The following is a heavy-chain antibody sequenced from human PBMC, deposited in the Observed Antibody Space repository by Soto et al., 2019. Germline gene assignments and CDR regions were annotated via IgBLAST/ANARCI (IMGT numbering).Heavy chain of an antibody. D-gene: IGHD5-18*01. CDR1: GGSFSGYY. V-gene: IGHV4-34*01. Sequence: SETLSLTSAVYGGSFSGYYWSWIRQPPGKGLEWIGEINHSGSTNYNPSLKSRVTISVDTSKNQFSLKLSSVTAADTAVYYCARGPINYSYCHNDAFDIWGQGTTVPV. CDR2: INHSGST. J-gene: IGHJ3*02. CDR3: ARGPINYSYCHNDAFDI.